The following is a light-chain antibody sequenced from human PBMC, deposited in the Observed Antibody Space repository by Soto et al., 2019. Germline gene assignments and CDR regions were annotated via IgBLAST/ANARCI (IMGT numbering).Light chain of an antibody. CDR1: SSNIGAGYN. CDR2: GNS. Sequence: QSVLTQPPSVSGAPGHRVTISCTGSSSNIGAGYNVHWYQQLPGTAPKLLIYGNSNRPSGVPDRLSGSKSGTSASLAITGLQAEDEADYYYQSYDSSLSGFYVFGTGTKVTVL. J-gene: IGLJ1*01. V-gene: IGLV1-40*01. CDR3: QSYDSSLSGFYV.